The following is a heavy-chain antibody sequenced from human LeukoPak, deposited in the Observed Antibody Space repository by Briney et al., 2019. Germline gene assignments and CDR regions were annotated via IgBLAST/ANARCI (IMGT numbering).Heavy chain of an antibody. D-gene: IGHD6-6*01. CDR3: AKIPAYSSSSHYYYGMDV. V-gene: IGHV3-30*18. J-gene: IGHJ6*02. CDR2: ISYDGSNK. CDR1: GFTFSSYG. Sequence: GRSLRLSCAASGFTFSSYGMHWVRQAPGKGLEWVAVISYDGSNKYYADSVKGRFTVSRDNSKNTLYLQMNSLRAEDTAVYYCAKIPAYSSSSHYYYGMDVWGQGTTVTVSS.